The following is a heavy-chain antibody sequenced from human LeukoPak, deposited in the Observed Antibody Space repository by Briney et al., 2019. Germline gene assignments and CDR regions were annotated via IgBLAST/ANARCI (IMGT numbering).Heavy chain of an antibody. V-gene: IGHV3-15*01. CDR2: IKSSTHGGTT. J-gene: IGHJ5*02. Sequence: GGSLRLSCAVSGFTFSGAWMTWVRQAPGKGLEWVGRIKSSTHGGTTEYAAPVKGRFTISRDDSKNTLYLQMNSLKTEDTAVYFCTTLPTPWGQGTLVTVSS. D-gene: IGHD1-26*01. CDR1: GFTFSGAW. CDR3: TTLPTP.